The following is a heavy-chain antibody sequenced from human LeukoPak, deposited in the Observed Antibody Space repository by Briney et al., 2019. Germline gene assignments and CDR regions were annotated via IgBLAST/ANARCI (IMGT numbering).Heavy chain of an antibody. J-gene: IGHJ4*02. D-gene: IGHD6-25*01. CDR3: AKTRRLTIDY. V-gene: IGHV3-30*18. CDR2: ISYDGSNK. Sequence: EWVAVISYDGSNKYYADSVKGRFTISRDNSKNTLYLQMNSLRAEDTAVYYCAKTRRLTIDYWGQGTLVTVSS.